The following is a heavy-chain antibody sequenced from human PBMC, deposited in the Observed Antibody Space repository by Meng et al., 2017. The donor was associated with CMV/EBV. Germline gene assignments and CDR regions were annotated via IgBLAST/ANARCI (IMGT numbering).Heavy chain of an antibody. D-gene: IGHD5-18*01. V-gene: IGHV3-30*04. J-gene: IGHJ4*02. Sequence: GESLKTSCAASGFTFSSYAMHWVRQAPGKGLEWVAVISYDGSNKYYADSVKGRFTISRDNSKNTPYLQMNSLRAEDTAVYYCARGWLRARIDHWGRGTLVTVSS. CDR3: ARGWLRARIDH. CDR1: GFTFSSYA. CDR2: ISYDGSNK.